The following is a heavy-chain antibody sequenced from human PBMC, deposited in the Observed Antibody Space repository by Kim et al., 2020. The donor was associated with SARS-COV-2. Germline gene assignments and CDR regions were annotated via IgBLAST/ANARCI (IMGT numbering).Heavy chain of an antibody. J-gene: IGHJ5*02. Sequence: SETLSLTCTVSGGSISSYYWSWIRQPPGKGLEWIGYIYYSGSTNYNPSLKSRVTISVDTSKNQFSLKLSSVTAADTAVYYCARDSSSWYGWFDPWGQGTLVTVSS. CDR1: GGSISSYY. CDR3: ARDSSSWYGWFDP. CDR2: IYYSGST. V-gene: IGHV4-59*13. D-gene: IGHD6-13*01.